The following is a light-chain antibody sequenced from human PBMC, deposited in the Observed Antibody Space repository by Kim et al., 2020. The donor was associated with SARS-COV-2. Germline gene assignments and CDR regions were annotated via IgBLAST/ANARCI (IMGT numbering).Light chain of an antibody. CDR2: AVS. CDR1: SSDVGSYKY. V-gene: IGLV2-14*03. J-gene: IGLJ1*01. Sequence: QSMTLSCTGTSSDVGSYKYVSWYQQHPGKAPKLMIYAVSNRPSGVSNRFSGSKSGNTASLTISGLQAEDEADYYCSSYTRSSTNYVFGTGTKVTVL. CDR3: SSYTRSSTNYV.